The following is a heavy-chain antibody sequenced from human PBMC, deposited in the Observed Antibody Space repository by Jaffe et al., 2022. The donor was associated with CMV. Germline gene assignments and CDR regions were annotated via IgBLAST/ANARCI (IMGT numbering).Heavy chain of an antibody. Sequence: QVQLVESGGGVVQPGRSLRLSCAASGFTFSSYGMHWVRQAPGKGLEWVAVISYDGSNKYYADSVKGRFTISRDNSKNTLYLQMNSLRAEDTAVYYCAKEGRQDAFDIWGQGTMVTVSS. CDR2: ISYDGSNK. J-gene: IGHJ3*02. V-gene: IGHV3-30*18. CDR1: GFTFSSYG. CDR3: AKEGRQDAFDI.